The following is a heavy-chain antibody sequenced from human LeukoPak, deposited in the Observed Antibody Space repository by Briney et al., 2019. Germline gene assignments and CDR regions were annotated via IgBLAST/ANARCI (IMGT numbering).Heavy chain of an antibody. CDR1: GFTFSSYS. V-gene: IGHV3-21*01. CDR3: ARDTPRFGAKALNFDY. J-gene: IGHJ4*02. Sequence: GGSLRLSCAASGFTFSSYSMNWVRQAPGKGLEWVSSISSSSSYIYYADSVKGRFTISRDNAKNSLYLQMNSLRAEDTAVYYCARDTPRFGAKALNFDYWGQGTLVTASS. CDR2: ISSSSSYI. D-gene: IGHD3-10*01.